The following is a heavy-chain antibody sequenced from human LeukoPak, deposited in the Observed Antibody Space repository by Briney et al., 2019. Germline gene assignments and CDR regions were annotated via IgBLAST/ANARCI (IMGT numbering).Heavy chain of an antibody. Sequence: ASVKVSCKASGYTFTGYYMHWVRQAPGQGLEWVGWINPNSGGTNYAQKFQGRVTMTRDTSISTAYMELSRLRSDDTAVYYCARDRDGSGSYLSFYYYYMDVWGQGTTVTVSS. CDR2: INPNSGGT. D-gene: IGHD3-10*01. V-gene: IGHV1-2*02. J-gene: IGHJ6*03. CDR1: GYTFTGYY. CDR3: ARDRDGSGSYLSFYYYYMDV.